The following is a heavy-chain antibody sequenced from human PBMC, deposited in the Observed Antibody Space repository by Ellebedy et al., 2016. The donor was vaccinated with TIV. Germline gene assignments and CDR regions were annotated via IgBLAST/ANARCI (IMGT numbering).Heavy chain of an antibody. CDR3: ARGADTTMVWGALDI. V-gene: IGHV3-69-1*01. D-gene: IGHD5-18*01. CDR1: GFTFSDHY. Sequence: GESLKISCAASGFTFSDHYMDWVRQAPGRGLEWVSTISSSSYIYYADSVKGRFTISRDNVKNSLYLQMNSLRAEDTAVYYCARGADTTMVWGALDIWGQGTVVTVSS. CDR2: ISSSSYI. J-gene: IGHJ3*02.